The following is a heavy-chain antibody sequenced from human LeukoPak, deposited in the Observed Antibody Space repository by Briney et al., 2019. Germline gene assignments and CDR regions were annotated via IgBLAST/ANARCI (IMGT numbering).Heavy chain of an antibody. D-gene: IGHD3-3*01. V-gene: IGHV3-21*01. CDR1: GFTFSSYS. J-gene: IGHJ4*02. CDR3: ARGVPYDSWSGPHYSDY. Sequence: GGSLRLSCAASGFTFSSYSMNWVRQAPGKGLEWVSSISSSSSYIYYADSVKGRFTISRDSAKNSLYLQMNSLRAEDTAVYYCARGVPYDSWSGPHYSDYWGQGTLVTVSS. CDR2: ISSSSSYI.